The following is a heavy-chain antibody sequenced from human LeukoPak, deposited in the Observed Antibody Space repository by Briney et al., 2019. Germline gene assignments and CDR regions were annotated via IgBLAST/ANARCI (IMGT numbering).Heavy chain of an antibody. V-gene: IGHV3-53*01. D-gene: IGHD1-26*01. CDR1: GFTVSSNY. CDR2: IYSGGTT. J-gene: IGHJ3*02. CDR3: ARDKLLLGARVGAFDI. Sequence: PGGSLRLSCAASGFTVSSNYMSWVGQAPGKEVAWVSGIYSGGTTYYADSVKGRFTISRDNSKNTLYLQMNSLRAEDTAVYYCARDKLLLGARVGAFDIWGQGTMVTVSS.